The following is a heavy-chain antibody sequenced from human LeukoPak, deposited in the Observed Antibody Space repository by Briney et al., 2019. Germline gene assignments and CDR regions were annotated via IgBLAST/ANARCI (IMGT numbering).Heavy chain of an antibody. D-gene: IGHD6-19*01. CDR1: GGSISSVSYS. CDR2: MYYSGST. J-gene: IGHJ6*03. V-gene: IGHV4-30-2*03. CDR3: ARNIAVAGRGDYMDV. Sequence: SQTLSLTCAVSGGSISSVSYSWSWIRQPPGKGLEWIGSMYYSGSTYYNPSLKSRVTISVDTSKNQFSLKLSSVTAADAAVYYCARNIAVAGRGDYMDVWGKGTTVTISS.